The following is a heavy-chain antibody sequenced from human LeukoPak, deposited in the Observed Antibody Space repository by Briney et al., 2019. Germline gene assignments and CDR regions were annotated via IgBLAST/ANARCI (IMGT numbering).Heavy chain of an antibody. D-gene: IGHD2-15*01. CDR2: ISYDGSNK. V-gene: IGHV3-30*18. Sequence: GRSLRLSCAASGFTFSSSGMHWVRQAPGKGLEWVAVISYDGSNKYYADSVKGRFTISRDNSKNTLYLQMNSLRAEDTAVYYCAKLGYCSGGSCSQNDAFDIWGQGTMVTVSS. CDR3: AKLGYCSGGSCSQNDAFDI. J-gene: IGHJ3*02. CDR1: GFTFSSSG.